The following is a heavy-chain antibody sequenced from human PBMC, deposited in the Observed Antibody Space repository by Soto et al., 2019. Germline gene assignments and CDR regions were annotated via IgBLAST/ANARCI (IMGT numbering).Heavy chain of an antibody. CDR2: IRGGGGST. CDR3: AKDHSTRHLKCEIDY. CDR1: GFTFSSYA. V-gene: IGHV3-23*01. Sequence: EVQLLESGGGLVQPGGSLRLSCAASGFTFSSYAMSWVRQAPGKGLEWVAAIRGGGGSTYYADSVKGRFTISRDNSKNMLYLQMNCLRAEDTAVYYCAKDHSTRHLKCEIDYWGQETLVTVAS. D-gene: IGHD1-1*01. J-gene: IGHJ4*02.